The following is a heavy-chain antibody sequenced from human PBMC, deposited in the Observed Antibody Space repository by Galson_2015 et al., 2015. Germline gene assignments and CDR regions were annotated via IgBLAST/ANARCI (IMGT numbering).Heavy chain of an antibody. Sequence: SLRLSCAASGFTFSSYGMHWVRRAPGKGLEWVAVIWYDGSNKYYADSVKGRFTISRDNSKNTLYLQMNSLRAEDTAVYYCACAWGYCSGGSCSTEGAFDIWGQGTMVTVSS. CDR3: ACAWGYCSGGSCSTEGAFDI. D-gene: IGHD2-15*01. CDR2: IWYDGSNK. V-gene: IGHV3-33*01. J-gene: IGHJ3*02. CDR1: GFTFSSYG.